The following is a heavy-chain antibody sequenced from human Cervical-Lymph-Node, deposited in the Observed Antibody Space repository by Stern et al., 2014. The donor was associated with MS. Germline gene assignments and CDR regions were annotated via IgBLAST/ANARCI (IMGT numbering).Heavy chain of an antibody. CDR3: ARGFGDPDFDY. Sequence: QVQLQESGPGLVRPSQTLSLTCTISGASISSTSHYWSWIRQPDGKGLEWIGRIFASGSSNYNPSLKSRVGMSVDTTRNQFSLMLFSVTAADTAVYYCARGFGDPDFDYWGQGTLVTVSS. CDR1: GASISSTSHY. J-gene: IGHJ4*02. D-gene: IGHD4-17*01. CDR2: IFASGSS. V-gene: IGHV4-61*02.